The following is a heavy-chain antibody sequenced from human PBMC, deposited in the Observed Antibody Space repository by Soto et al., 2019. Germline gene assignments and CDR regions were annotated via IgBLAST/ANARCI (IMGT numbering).Heavy chain of an antibody. CDR2: IYPRDSDT. D-gene: IGHD5-12*01. CDR3: VRHSGNIESSVGARSFDY. CDR1: GYTFTNYW. V-gene: IGHV5-51*01. J-gene: IGHJ4*02. Sequence: GGSLKISCEASGYTFTNYWIGWVRQMPGTGLEWMGIIYPRDSDTRYSPSFQDQVTMSVDKSIGTAYLQWSSLKASDTAMYYCVRHSGNIESSVGARSFDYWGQGTLVTVSS.